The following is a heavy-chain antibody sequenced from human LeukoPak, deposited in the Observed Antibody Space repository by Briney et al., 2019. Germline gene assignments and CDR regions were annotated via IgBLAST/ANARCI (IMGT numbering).Heavy chain of an antibody. CDR2: ISAYNGNT. V-gene: IGHV1-18*01. CDR1: GYTFTSYG. Sequence: ASVKVSCKASGYTFTSYGISWVRQAPGQGLEWMGWISAYNGNTNYAQKLQGRVTMTTDTSTSTAYMELRSLRSDDTAVYYCARDRGYYDSSGYYQYYFDYWGQGTLVTVSS. D-gene: IGHD3-22*01. CDR3: ARDRGYYDSSGYYQYYFDY. J-gene: IGHJ4*02.